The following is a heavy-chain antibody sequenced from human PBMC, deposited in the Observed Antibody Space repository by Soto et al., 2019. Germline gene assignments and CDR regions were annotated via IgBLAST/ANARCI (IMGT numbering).Heavy chain of an antibody. CDR2: IRQDGSEK. V-gene: IGHV3-7*03. Sequence: GGSLRLSCAASGFTFSSYWMIWVRQAPEKGLEWVGNIRQDGSEKHYVDSVKGRFTISRDNAKNSLYLQMNSLRADDTAVYYCARGGCSSTTCHRGDYWGQGTLVTVSS. CDR3: ARGGCSSTTCHRGDY. CDR1: GFTFSSYW. D-gene: IGHD2-2*01. J-gene: IGHJ4*02.